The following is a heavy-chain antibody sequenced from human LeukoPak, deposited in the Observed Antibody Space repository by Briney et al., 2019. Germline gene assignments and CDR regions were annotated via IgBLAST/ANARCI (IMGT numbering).Heavy chain of an antibody. Sequence: PSETLSLTCAVYGGSFSGYYWSWIRQPPGKGLEWIGEINHSGSTNYNPSLKSRVTISVDTSKNHFSLKLSSVTAADTAVYYCARANYDFWSGFSSQTDYWGQGTLVTV. CDR2: INHSGST. D-gene: IGHD3-3*01. CDR1: GGSFSGYY. V-gene: IGHV4-34*01. CDR3: ARANYDFWSGFSSQTDY. J-gene: IGHJ4*02.